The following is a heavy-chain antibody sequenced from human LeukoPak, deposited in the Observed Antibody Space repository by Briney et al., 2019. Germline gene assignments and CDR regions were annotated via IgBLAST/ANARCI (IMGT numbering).Heavy chain of an antibody. Sequence: SQTLSLTCAVSGGSISSGGYSWSWIRQPPGKGLERIGYIYYSGSTYYNPSLKSRVTISVDTSKNQFSLKLSSVTAADTAVYYCARGYGDYANYFDYWGQGTLVTVSS. CDR1: GGSISSGGYS. CDR2: IYYSGST. V-gene: IGHV4-30-4*07. CDR3: ARGYGDYANYFDY. D-gene: IGHD4-17*01. J-gene: IGHJ4*02.